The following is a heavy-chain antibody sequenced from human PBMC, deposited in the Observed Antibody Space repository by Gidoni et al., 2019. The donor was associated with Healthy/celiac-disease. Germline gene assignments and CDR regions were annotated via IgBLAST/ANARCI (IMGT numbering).Heavy chain of an antibody. V-gene: IGHV3-23*01. J-gene: IGHJ3*02. D-gene: IGHD3-22*01. CDR2: ISGSGGST. Sequence: GKGLEWVSAISGSGGSTYYADSVKGRFTISRDNSKNTLYLQMNSLRAEDTAVYYCAKDPCITMIVVVTDECAFDIWGQGTMVTVSS. CDR3: AKDPCITMIVVVTDECAFDI.